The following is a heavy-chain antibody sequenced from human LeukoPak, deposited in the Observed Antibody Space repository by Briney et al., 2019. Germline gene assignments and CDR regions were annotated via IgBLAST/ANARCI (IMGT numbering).Heavy chain of an antibody. CDR1: GGSFSGYY. D-gene: IGHD1-26*01. J-gene: IGHJ4*02. CDR3: ERYSGYFDY. CDR2: IYYSGST. V-gene: IGHV4-59*08. Sequence: PSETLSLTCAVYGGSFSGYYWSWIRPPPGKGLEWIGYIYYSGSTNYNPSLKSRVTISVDTSKNQFSLKLSSVTAADTAAYYCERYSGYFDYWGQGTLVTVSS.